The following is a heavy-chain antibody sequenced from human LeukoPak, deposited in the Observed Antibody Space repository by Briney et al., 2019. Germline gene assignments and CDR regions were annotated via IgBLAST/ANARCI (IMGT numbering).Heavy chain of an antibody. V-gene: IGHV4-59*01. D-gene: IGHD4-23*01. J-gene: IGHJ4*02. Sequence: SETLSLTCTVSGGSISSYYWSWIRQPPGKGLEWIGYIYYSGSTNYNPSLKSQVTISVDTSKNQFSLKLSSVTAADTAVYYCARAPRAYYGGNSYIDYWGQGTLVTVSS. CDR1: GGSISSYY. CDR3: ARAPRAYYGGNSYIDY. CDR2: IYYSGST.